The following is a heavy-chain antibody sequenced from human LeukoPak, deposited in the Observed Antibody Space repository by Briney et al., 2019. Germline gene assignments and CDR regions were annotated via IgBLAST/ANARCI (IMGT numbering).Heavy chain of an antibody. CDR3: SRLWGDCGGDCYSHDF. CDR2: IRGKANSYAT. V-gene: IGHV3-73*01. D-gene: IGHD2-21*02. J-gene: IGHJ4*02. Sequence: GGSLRLSCAASGFTFSGSVIHWVRQASGRGLEWVGRIRGKANSYATVYAASVKGRFTHSRDDSKNTAYLQMNSLRTGDTAVYYCSRLWGDCGGDCYSHDFWGQGTLVTVSS. CDR1: GFTFSGSV.